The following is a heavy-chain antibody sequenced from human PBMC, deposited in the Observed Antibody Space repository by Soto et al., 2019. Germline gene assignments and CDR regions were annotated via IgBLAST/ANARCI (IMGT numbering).Heavy chain of an antibody. CDR2: INAGNGNT. CDR3: ARGGSSGYYPLDY. J-gene: IGHJ4*02. D-gene: IGHD3-22*01. Sequence: ASVKVSCKASGYTFTSYAMHWVRQAPGQRLEWMGWINAGNGNTKYSQKFQGRVTITRDTSASTAYMELSSLRSEGTAVYYCARGGSSGYYPLDYWGQGTLVTVSS. V-gene: IGHV1-3*01. CDR1: GYTFTSYA.